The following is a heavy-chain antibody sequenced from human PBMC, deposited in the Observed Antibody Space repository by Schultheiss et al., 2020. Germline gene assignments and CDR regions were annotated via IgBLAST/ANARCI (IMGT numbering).Heavy chain of an antibody. V-gene: IGHV3-23*01. J-gene: IGHJ6*02. Sequence: GGSLRLSCAASGFTFSSYAMHWVRQAPGKGLEWVSAISGSGGSTYYAGSVKGRFTISRDNSKNTLYLQMNSLRAEDTAVYYCAKARPRYYYDSSDYYYEGMDIWGQGTTVTVSS. CDR1: GFTFSSYA. CDR3: AKARPRYYYDSSDYYYEGMDI. CDR2: ISGSGGST. D-gene: IGHD3-22*01.